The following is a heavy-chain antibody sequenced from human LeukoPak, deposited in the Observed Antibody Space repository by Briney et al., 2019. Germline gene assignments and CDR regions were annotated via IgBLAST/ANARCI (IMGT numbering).Heavy chain of an antibody. CDR3: ARGSIEWYSSGWYYWFDP. Sequence: GGSLRLSCAASGFTFSSYEMKWVRQAPGKGLEWVSYISSSGSTRYYADSVKGRFTISRDNAKNSLYLQMNSLRAEDTAVYYCARGSIEWYSSGWYYWFDPWGQGTLVTVSS. V-gene: IGHV3-48*03. CDR2: ISSSGSTR. CDR1: GFTFSSYE. J-gene: IGHJ5*02. D-gene: IGHD6-19*01.